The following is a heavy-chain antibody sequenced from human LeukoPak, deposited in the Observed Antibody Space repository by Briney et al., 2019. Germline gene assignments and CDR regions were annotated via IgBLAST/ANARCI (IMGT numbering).Heavy chain of an antibody. J-gene: IGHJ5*02. Sequence: ASVKVSCKASGYTFTVYYMHWVRQAPGQGLEWMGWINPNSGGTNYAQKFQGRVTMTRDTSISTAYMELTRLTSDDTALYYCTRGPAYCSSTTCPLPFDPWGQGTLVTVSS. V-gene: IGHV1-2*02. CDR3: TRGPAYCSSTTCPLPFDP. D-gene: IGHD2-2*01. CDR1: GYTFTVYY. CDR2: INPNSGGT.